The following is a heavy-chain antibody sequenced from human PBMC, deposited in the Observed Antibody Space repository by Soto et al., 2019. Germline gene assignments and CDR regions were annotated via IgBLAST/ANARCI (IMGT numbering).Heavy chain of an antibody. CDR2: IYPGDSNT. J-gene: IGHJ4*02. V-gene: IGHV5-51*01. D-gene: IGHD2-15*01. CDR1: CYNFPNYL. CDR3: ARRGGYCSGGSCWIDS. Sequence: PGALLKISCTGSCYNFPNYLIAWVRQMPGKGLEWMGIIYPGDSNTRYSPSFEGQVTISADKSISTAYLQWSSLKASDTAMYYCARRGGYCSGGSCWIDSWGQGTQVTVSS.